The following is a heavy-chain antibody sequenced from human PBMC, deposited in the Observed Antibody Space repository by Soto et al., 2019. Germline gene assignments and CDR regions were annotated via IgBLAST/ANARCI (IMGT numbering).Heavy chain of an antibody. V-gene: IGHV3-21*01. CDR3: ARGRGVVPAAGDAFDY. D-gene: IGHD2-2*01. CDR1: GFTFSSYS. CDR2: ISSSSSYI. Sequence: EVQLVESGGGLVKPGGSLRLSCAASGFTFSSYSMNWVRQAPGKGLAWVSSISSSSSYIYYADSVKGRCTISRDNAKNSLYLQMNSLRAEDTAVYYCARGRGVVPAAGDAFDYWVQGTLVTVSS. J-gene: IGHJ4*02.